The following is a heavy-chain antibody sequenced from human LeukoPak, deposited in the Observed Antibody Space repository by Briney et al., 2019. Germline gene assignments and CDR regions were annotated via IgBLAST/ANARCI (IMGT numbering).Heavy chain of an antibody. J-gene: IGHJ4*02. V-gene: IGHV4-34*01. CDR3: ARGRADFWSGYLGRLDY. Sequence: PSETLSLTCAVYGGSFSGDYWSWIRQPPGKGLEWRGEINHSGSTNYNPSLKSRGTISVDTSKNQFSLKLSSVTAADTAVYYCARGRADFWSGYLGRLDYWGQGTLVTVSS. D-gene: IGHD3-3*01. CDR1: GGSFSGDY. CDR2: INHSGST.